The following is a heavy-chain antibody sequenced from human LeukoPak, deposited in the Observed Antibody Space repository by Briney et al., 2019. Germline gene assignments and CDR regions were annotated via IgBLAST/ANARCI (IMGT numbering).Heavy chain of an antibody. CDR1: GYTFTSYA. CDR2: INTNTGNP. D-gene: IGHD3-10*01. CDR3: ARDLGGSGSYYNSWFDP. J-gene: IGHJ5*02. V-gene: IGHV7-4-1*02. Sequence: ASVKVSCKASGYTFTSYAMNWVRQAPGQGLEWMGWINTNTGNPTYAQGFTGRFVFSLDTSVSTAYLQISSLKAEDTAVYYCARDLGGSGSYYNSWFDPWGQGTLVTVSS.